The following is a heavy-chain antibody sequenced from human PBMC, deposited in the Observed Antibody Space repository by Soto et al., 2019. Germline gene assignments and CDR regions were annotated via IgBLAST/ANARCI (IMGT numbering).Heavy chain of an antibody. D-gene: IGHD3-10*01. CDR3: ARGLRITMVRGVINSYYFDY. J-gene: IGHJ4*01. CDR2: INHSGST. V-gene: IGHV4-34*01. Sequence: PSETLSLTCAVYGGSFSGYYWSWIRQPPGKGLEWIGEINHSGSTNYNPSLKSRVTISVDTSRNQFSLKLCSVTAADTAVYYCARGLRITMVRGVINSYYFDYWGHGTLVTVSS. CDR1: GGSFSGYY.